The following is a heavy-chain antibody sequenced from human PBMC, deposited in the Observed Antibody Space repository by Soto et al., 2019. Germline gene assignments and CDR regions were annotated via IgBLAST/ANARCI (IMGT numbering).Heavy chain of an antibody. V-gene: IGHV4-34*01. CDR3: ARGYEGYCSGGSCYSGPNERINWFDP. J-gene: IGHJ5*02. D-gene: IGHD2-15*01. CDR1: GGSFSGYY. CDR2: INHSGST. Sequence: PSETLSLTCAVYGGSFSGYYWSWIRQPPGKGLEWIGEINHSGSTNYNPSLKSRVTISVDTSKNQFSLKLSSVTAADTAVYYCARGYEGYCSGGSCYSGPNERINWFDPWGQGTLVTVSS.